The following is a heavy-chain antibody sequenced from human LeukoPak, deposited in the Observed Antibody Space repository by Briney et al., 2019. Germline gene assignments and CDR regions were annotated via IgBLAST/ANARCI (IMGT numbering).Heavy chain of an antibody. J-gene: IGHJ4*02. CDR3: VRVEVGVLN. CDR1: GGSFSGYY. Sequence: SETLSLTCAVYGGSFSGYYWTWIRQSPGKGLEWIGEINHSGSTNYNPSLKSRVTISVDTSKNQFSLKLSSVTAADTAIYYCVRVEVGVLNWGQGTLVTVSS. V-gene: IGHV4-34*01. D-gene: IGHD3-22*01. CDR2: INHSGST.